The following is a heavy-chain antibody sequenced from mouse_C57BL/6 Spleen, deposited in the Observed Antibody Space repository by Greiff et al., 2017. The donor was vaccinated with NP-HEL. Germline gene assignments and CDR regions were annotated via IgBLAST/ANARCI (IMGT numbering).Heavy chain of an antibody. J-gene: IGHJ1*03. CDR2: IYPGDGDT. D-gene: IGHD2-1*01. V-gene: IGHV1-80*01. Sequence: QVQLQQSGAELVKPGASVKISCKASGYAFSSYWMNWVKQRPGKGLEWIGQIYPGDGDTTYNGKFKGKATLTADKSSSTAYMQLSSLTSEDSAVYFCARQLPDWYFDVWGTGTTVTVSS. CDR1: GYAFSSYW. CDR3: ARQLPDWYFDV.